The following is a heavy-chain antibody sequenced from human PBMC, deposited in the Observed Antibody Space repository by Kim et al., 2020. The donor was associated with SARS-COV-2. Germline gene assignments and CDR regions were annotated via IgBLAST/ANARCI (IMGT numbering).Heavy chain of an antibody. D-gene: IGHD2-15*01. V-gene: IGHV1-8*01. CDR3: ARGWSI. CDR2: NSGNT. Sequence: NSGNTGYAQKFQGRVTMTRNTSISTAYMELSSLRSEDTAVYYCARGWSIWGQGTLVTVSS. J-gene: IGHJ4*02.